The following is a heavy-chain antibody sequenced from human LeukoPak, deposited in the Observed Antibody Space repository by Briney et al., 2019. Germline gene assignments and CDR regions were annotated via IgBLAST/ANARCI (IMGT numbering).Heavy chain of an antibody. Sequence: PSETLSLTCAVYGGSFSGYYWSWIRQPPGKGLEWIGEINHSGSTNYNPSLKSRVTISVGTSKNQFSLKLSSVTAADTAVYYCARADNYDFWSGYAANPDRPDAFDIWGQGTMVTVSS. CDR1: GGSFSGYY. V-gene: IGHV4-34*01. CDR3: ARADNYDFWSGYAANPDRPDAFDI. D-gene: IGHD3-3*01. J-gene: IGHJ3*02. CDR2: INHSGST.